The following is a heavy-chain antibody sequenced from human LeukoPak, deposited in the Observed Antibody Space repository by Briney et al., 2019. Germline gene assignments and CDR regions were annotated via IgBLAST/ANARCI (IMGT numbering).Heavy chain of an antibody. J-gene: IGHJ6*04. V-gene: IGHV3-74*01. Sequence: GGSLRLSCAASGFTFSSYWMHWVRHAPGKGLVWVSRINSDGSSTSYADSVKGRFTISRDNAKNTLYLQMNSLRAEDTAVYYCARAPVVVATTHYYYYGMDVWGKGTTVTVSS. CDR3: ARAPVVVATTHYYYYGMDV. CDR2: INSDGSST. D-gene: IGHD2-15*01. CDR1: GFTFSSYW.